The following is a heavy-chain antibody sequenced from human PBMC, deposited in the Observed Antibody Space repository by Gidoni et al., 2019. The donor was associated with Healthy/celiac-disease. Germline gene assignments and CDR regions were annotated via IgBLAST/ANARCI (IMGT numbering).Heavy chain of an antibody. D-gene: IGHD5-12*01. Sequence: EVQLVQSGAEVKKPGESLRISCKGSGYSFTSYWLSWVRQMPGKGLEWMGRIDPSASYTNYSPSFHGHVTSSADKSISTASLKWSSLKAADTALYYCARQSLSGYSCYDLHYWGQGTLVTVSS. CDR1: GYSFTSYW. CDR2: IDPSASYT. V-gene: IGHV5-10-1*01. CDR3: ARQSLSGYSCYDLHY. J-gene: IGHJ4*02.